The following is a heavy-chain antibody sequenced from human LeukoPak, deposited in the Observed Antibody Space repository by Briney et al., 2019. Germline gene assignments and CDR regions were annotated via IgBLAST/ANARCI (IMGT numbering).Heavy chain of an antibody. Sequence: GGSLRLSCAASGFTFSSYSMNWVRQAPGKGLEWVSYISSSSSTIYYADSVKGRFTISRDNAKNSLYLQMNSLRDEDTAVYYCARDRHTYRTGMEFDYWGQGTLVTVSS. V-gene: IGHV3-48*02. J-gene: IGHJ4*02. CDR3: ARDRHTYRTGMEFDY. D-gene: IGHD1-14*01. CDR2: ISSSSSTI. CDR1: GFTFSSYS.